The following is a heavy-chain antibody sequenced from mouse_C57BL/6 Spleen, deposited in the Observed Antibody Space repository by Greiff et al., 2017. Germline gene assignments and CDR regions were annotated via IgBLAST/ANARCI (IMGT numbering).Heavy chain of an antibody. Sequence: EVQLQQSGPGLVKPSQSLSLTCSVTGYSITSGYYWNWIRQFPGNKLEWMGYISYDGSNNYNPSLKNRISITRDTSKNPFFLKLNSVTTEDTATYYCARGDYDSLFAYWGQGTLVTVSA. CDR3: ARGDYDSLFAY. D-gene: IGHD2-4*01. V-gene: IGHV3-6*01. J-gene: IGHJ3*01. CDR2: ISYDGSN. CDR1: GYSITSGYY.